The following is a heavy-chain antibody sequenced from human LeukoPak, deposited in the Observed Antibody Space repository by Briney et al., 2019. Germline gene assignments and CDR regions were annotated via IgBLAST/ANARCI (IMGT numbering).Heavy chain of an antibody. D-gene: IGHD3-22*01. V-gene: IGHV1-69*04. J-gene: IGHJ4*02. CDR1: GGTFSSYA. Sequence: ASVKVSCKASGGTFSSYAISWVRQAPGQGLEWMGRIIPILGIANYAQKFQGRVTITADKSTSTAYMELSSLRSEDTAVYYCSAYPYDSSGYYPYFDYWGQRTLVTVSS. CDR2: IIPILGIA. CDR3: SAYPYDSSGYYPYFDY.